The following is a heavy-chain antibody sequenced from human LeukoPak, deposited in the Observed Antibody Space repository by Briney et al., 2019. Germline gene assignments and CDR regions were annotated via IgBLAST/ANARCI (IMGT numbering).Heavy chain of an antibody. Sequence: GGSLRLSCAASGFRFSSYAMSWVRQAPRKGLEWVSAISGSGVSTYYADSVKGRFTVSRDNSKNTLYLQMSSLRAEDTAVYYCAKDERNWNYNLASQTYDWGQGTLSPSPQ. CDR3: AKDERNWNYNLASQTYD. CDR1: GFRFSSYA. D-gene: IGHD1-7*01. V-gene: IGHV3-23*01. CDR2: ISGSGVST. J-gene: IGHJ4*02.